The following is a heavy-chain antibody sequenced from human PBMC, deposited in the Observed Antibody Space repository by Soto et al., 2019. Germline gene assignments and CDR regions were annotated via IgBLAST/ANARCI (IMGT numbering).Heavy chain of an antibody. CDR1: GFTFRSYA. J-gene: IGHJ6*02. D-gene: IGHD2-21*01. CDR2: ISGSGGST. CDR3: AKVFRPVAVSIANGMDV. V-gene: IGHV3-23*01. Sequence: EVQLLESGGGLVQPGGSLRLSCAASGFTFRSYAMNWVRQAPGKGLEWVSGISGSGGSTYYADSVKGRFTISRDNSKNMLYLQMNSLRAEDTAIYYCAKVFRPVAVSIANGMDVWGPGTTVSVSS.